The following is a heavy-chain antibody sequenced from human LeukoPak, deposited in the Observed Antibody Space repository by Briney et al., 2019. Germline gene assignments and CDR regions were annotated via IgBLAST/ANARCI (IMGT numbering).Heavy chain of an antibody. J-gene: IGHJ4*02. CDR2: ISGSGERT. V-gene: IGHV3-23*01. Sequence: GGSLRLSCAASGFTFSSYGMSWVRQAPGKGLEWVSAISGSGERTYYADSVKGRFTISRDNSKNTLYLQMNSLRAEDTAVYYCAKDRGIISDYWGQGILVTVSS. D-gene: IGHD3-10*01. CDR1: GFTFSSYG. CDR3: AKDRGIISDY.